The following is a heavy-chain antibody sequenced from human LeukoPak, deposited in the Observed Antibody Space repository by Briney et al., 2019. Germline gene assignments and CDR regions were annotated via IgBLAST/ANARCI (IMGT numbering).Heavy chain of an antibody. D-gene: IGHD1-1*01. CDR2: INPSGGST. J-gene: IGHJ4*02. CDR1: GYTPTSYY. Sequence: ASVKVSCKASGYTPTSYYIHWVRQAPGQGREWVGIINPSGGSTSYAQKFQGRVTMTRDTSTSTVYMELSSLRSEDTGVYYFVRVTTQSDYWGQGTLVTVSS. CDR3: VRVTTQSDY. V-gene: IGHV1-46*01.